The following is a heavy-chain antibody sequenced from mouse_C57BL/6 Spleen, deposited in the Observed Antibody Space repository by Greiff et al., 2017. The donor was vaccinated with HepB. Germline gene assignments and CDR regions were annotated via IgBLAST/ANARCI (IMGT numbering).Heavy chain of an antibody. V-gene: IGHV5-9-1*02. CDR2: ISSGGDYI. J-gene: IGHJ2*01. CDR1: GFTFSSYA. Sequence: EVKLVESGEGLVKPGGSLKLSCAASGFTFSSYAMSWVRQTPEKRLEWVAYISSGGDYIYYADTVKGRFTISRDNARNTLYLQMSSLKSEDTAMYYCTRTRYYGSSYGYFDYWGQGTTRTVSS. D-gene: IGHD1-1*01. CDR3: TRTRYYGSSYGYFDY.